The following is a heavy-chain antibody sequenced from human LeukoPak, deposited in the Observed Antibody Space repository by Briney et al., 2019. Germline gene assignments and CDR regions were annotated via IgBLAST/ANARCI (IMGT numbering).Heavy chain of an antibody. CDR3: ARERDGRFFDY. V-gene: IGHV3-7*01. Sequence: GGSLRLSCAVSGLNFRSYWMSWVRQAPGKGLEWVANINQDGSEKYFVDSVKGRFTISRDNAKNSLHLQMNTLRAEDTAVYYCARERDGRFFDYWGQGTLVTVSS. CDR1: GLNFRSYW. CDR2: INQDGSEK. D-gene: IGHD5-24*01. J-gene: IGHJ4*02.